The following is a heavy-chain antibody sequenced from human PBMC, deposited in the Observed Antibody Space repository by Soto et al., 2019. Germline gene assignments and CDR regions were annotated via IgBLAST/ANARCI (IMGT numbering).Heavy chain of an antibody. CDR3: ARVRGYSXGYFETIDY. J-gene: IGHJ4*02. V-gene: IGHV4-61*08. D-gene: IGHD5-18*01. Sequence: SETLSLTCTVSGGSISSGGYYWSWIRQHPGKGLEWIGYIYYSGSTNYNPSLKSRVTISVDTSKNQFSLKLSSVTAADTAVYYCARVRGYSXGYFETIDYWGQGTLVTVSS. CDR2: IYYSGST. CDR1: GGSISSGGYY.